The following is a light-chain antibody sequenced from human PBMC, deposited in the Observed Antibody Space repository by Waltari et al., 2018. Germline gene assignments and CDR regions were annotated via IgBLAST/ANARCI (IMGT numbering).Light chain of an antibody. CDR3: QVYGSPVT. J-gene: IGKJ4*01. CDR1: QRGASTY. Sequence: EIMLTQSPGTLSLSPGESATLSCRASQRGASTYFAWYQHKRGQAPRLLIHHASDRATGIPDRFSGSGSGTDFTLTITRVEPEDFAVYFCQVYGSPVTFGGGTTVDIK. V-gene: IGKV3-20*01. CDR2: HAS.